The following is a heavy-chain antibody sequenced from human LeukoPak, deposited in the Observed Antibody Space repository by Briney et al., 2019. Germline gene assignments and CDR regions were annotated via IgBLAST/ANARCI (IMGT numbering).Heavy chain of an antibody. CDR2: ISSSSSYI. J-gene: IGHJ4*02. V-gene: IGHV3-21*01. CDR3: ARGLAYNYDSSAYFLDY. CDR1: GFTFSSYS. D-gene: IGHD3-22*01. Sequence: GGSLRLSCAASGFTFSSYSMNWVRQAPGKGLEWVSSISSSSSYIYYADSVKGRFTISRDNSKNTLYLQMNSLRAEDTAVYYCARGLAYNYDSSAYFLDYWGQGTLVTASS.